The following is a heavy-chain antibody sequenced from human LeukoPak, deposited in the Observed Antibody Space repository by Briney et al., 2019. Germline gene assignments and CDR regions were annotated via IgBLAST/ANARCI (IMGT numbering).Heavy chain of an antibody. CDR2: IIPIFGTA. Sequence: ASVKVSCKASGGTFSSYAISWVRQAPGQGLEWMGGIIPIFGTANYAQKFQGRVTITTDESTSTAYMELSSLRSEDTAVYYCARSDFCSCYYSYYYYMDVWGKGTTVTVSS. CDR3: ARSDFCSCYYSYYYYMDV. CDR1: GGTFSSYA. V-gene: IGHV1-69*05. J-gene: IGHJ6*03. D-gene: IGHD3-3*01.